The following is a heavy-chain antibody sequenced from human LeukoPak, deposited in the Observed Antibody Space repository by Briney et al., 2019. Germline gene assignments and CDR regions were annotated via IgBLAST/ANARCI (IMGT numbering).Heavy chain of an antibody. CDR3: ARDLSSTPNWELDH. V-gene: IGHV1-2*06. D-gene: IGHD1-1*01. CDR2: INAGSGDT. CDR1: GYTFSGYF. J-gene: IGHJ4*02. Sequence: ASVKVSCKASGYTFSGYFVHWVRQALGQGLEWMGRINAGSGDTEFAQKFQGRVTMTRDTFVSTAYMEVSGLTSDDTAMHYCARDLSSTPNWELDHWGQGTLVTVSS.